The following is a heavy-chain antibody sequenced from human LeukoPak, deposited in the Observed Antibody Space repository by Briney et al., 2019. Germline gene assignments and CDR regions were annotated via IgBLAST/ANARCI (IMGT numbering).Heavy chain of an antibody. CDR2: INLSGSNT. D-gene: IGHD6-13*01. J-gene: IGHJ4*02. V-gene: IGHV1-46*01. Sequence: ASVKVSCMESGYTFTCYYMHWVRQAPRRGLEWMGLINLSGSNTSYAQKLQGRVTITTETSTSTVYMEQSSLRSADTRVYYCARVTGAGSVGDYWRQGTLVSVRS. CDR1: GYTFTCYY. CDR3: ARVTGAGSVGDY.